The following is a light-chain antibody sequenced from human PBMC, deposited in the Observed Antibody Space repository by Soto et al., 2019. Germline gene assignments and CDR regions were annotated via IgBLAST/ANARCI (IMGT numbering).Light chain of an antibody. V-gene: IGKV1-12*01. Sequence: DLPLTQSPSSVSASVGDRVTITCRASQGISSWLAWYQQRPGKAPKLLIYAASSLQSGVPSRFSGSGSGTDFILTISSLQPEDFATYYCQQTNNFPYTFGQGTKLEIK. CDR3: QQTNNFPYT. CDR2: AAS. CDR1: QGISSW. J-gene: IGKJ2*01.